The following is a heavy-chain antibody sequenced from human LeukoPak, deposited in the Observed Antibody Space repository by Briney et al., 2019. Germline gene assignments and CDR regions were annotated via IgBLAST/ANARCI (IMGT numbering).Heavy chain of an antibody. Sequence: SGTLTLTCAVSGGSISSSNWWSWVRQPPGKGLEWIGEIYHSGSTNYNPSLKSRVTISVDKSKNQFSLKLSSVTAADTAVYYCARDRGYSYGSGKDAFDIWGQGTMVTVSS. V-gene: IGHV4-4*02. CDR2: IYHSGST. J-gene: IGHJ3*02. CDR3: ARDRGYSYGSGKDAFDI. D-gene: IGHD5-18*01. CDR1: GGSISSSNW.